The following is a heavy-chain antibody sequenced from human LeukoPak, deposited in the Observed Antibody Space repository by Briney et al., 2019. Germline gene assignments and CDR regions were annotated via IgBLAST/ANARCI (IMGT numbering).Heavy chain of an antibody. CDR2: IYYSGST. CDR3: ARAILSGYPDS. V-gene: IGHV4-59*01. Sequence: SETLSLTCSVSGGSISTYYWTWIRQPPGKGLEWIGYIYYSGSTNYNPSLKSRVTISLDTSKNQFSLKLSAVTAADPAVYYCARAILSGYPDSWGQGTLVIVFS. CDR1: GGSISTYY. J-gene: IGHJ4*02. D-gene: IGHD3-3*01.